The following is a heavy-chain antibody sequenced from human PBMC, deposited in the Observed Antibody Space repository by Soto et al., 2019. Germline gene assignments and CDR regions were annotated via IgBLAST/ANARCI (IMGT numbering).Heavy chain of an antibody. Sequence: EVQLVESGGGLVQPGGSLRLSCAASGFTFSSYWMHWVRQAPGKGLVWVSRINSDGSSTSYADSVKGRFTLSRDNAKNTLYLQMNSLRAEDTAVYYCARTPGCSPPYCYYYYYMDVWGKGTTVTVSS. V-gene: IGHV3-74*01. CDR1: GFTFSSYW. CDR2: INSDGSST. CDR3: ARTPGCSPPYCYYYYYMDV. J-gene: IGHJ6*03.